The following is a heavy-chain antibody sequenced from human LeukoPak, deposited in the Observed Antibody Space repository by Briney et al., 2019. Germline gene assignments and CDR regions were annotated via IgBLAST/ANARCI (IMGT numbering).Heavy chain of an antibody. V-gene: IGHV3-13*04. CDR3: AREGTCSRTSCHYGMDV. CDR2: IGTAGDT. CDR1: GFTFSSYD. Sequence: PGGSLRFTCAASGFTFSSYDMHWVRQATGKGLEWVSAIGTAGDTYYPGSVKGRFTISRENDKNSLYLQMNSLRAGDTAVYYCAREGTCSRTSCHYGMDVGAEKPAVTVSS. J-gene: IGHJ6*04. D-gene: IGHD2-2*01.